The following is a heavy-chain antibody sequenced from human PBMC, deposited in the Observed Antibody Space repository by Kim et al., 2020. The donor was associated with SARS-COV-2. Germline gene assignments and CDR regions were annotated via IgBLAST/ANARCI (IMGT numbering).Heavy chain of an antibody. D-gene: IGHD6-19*01. Sequence: YADSVKGRFTISRDNAKNTLYLQMNSLRAEDTAVYYCARRQFTSGWYYFDYWGQGTLVSVSS. V-gene: IGHV3-74*01. J-gene: IGHJ4*02. CDR3: ARRQFTSGWYYFDY.